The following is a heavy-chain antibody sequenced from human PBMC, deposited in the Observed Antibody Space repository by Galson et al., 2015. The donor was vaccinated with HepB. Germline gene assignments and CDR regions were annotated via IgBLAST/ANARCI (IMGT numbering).Heavy chain of an antibody. D-gene: IGHD2-2*01. CDR2: ISWNGNSI. V-gene: IGHV3-9*01. J-gene: IGHJ4*02. CDR1: GFTFDDYA. Sequence: SLRLSCATSGFTFDDYAIHWDRQAPGKGLEWVSGISWNGNSIGYADSVKGRFTISRDNAKSSLYLHMNSLRPEDSALYYCAKDLRLFEVVPPGFDYWGQGTLVTVSS. CDR3: AKDLRLFEVVPPGFDY.